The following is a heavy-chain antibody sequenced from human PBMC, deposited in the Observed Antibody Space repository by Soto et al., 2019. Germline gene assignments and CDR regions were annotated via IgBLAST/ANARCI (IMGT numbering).Heavy chain of an antibody. J-gene: IGHJ4*02. CDR3: ARDLSGWLQVDY. Sequence: QVQLVESGGGVVQPGRSLRLSCAASGFTFSSYAMHWVRQAPGKGLEWVAVISYDGSNKYYADSVKGRFTISRDNSKNTLYLQMNSLRAEDTAVYYCARDLSGWLQVDYWGQGTLVTVSS. CDR2: ISYDGSNK. V-gene: IGHV3-30-3*01. D-gene: IGHD2-15*01. CDR1: GFTFSSYA.